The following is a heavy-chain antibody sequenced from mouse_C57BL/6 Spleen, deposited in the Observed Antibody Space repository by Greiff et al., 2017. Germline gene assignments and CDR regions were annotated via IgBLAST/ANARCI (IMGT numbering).Heavy chain of an antibody. D-gene: IGHD4-1*02. Sequence: VKLQQSGAELARPGASVKLSCKASGYTFTSYGISWVKQRTGQGLEWIGEIYPRSGNTYYNEKFKGKATLTADKSSSTAYMELRSLTSEDSAVYFCARGATGTFYFDYWGQGTTLTVSS. CDR1: GYTFTSYG. J-gene: IGHJ2*01. CDR3: ARGATGTFYFDY. CDR2: IYPRSGNT. V-gene: IGHV1-81*01.